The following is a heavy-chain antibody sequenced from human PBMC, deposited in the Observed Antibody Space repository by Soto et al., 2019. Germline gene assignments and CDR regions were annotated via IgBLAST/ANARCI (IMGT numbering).Heavy chain of an antibody. D-gene: IGHD2-15*01. J-gene: IGHJ6*02. CDR3: ASRLGYCSGGSCYPSGYYYYGMDV. Sequence: SETLSLTCAVYGGSFSGYYWSWIRQPPGKGLEWIGEINHSGSTNYNPSLRSRVTISVDTSKNQFSLKLSSVTAADTAVYYCASRLGYCSGGSCYPSGYYYYGMDVWGQGTKVTVSS. V-gene: IGHV4-34*01. CDR1: GGSFSGYY. CDR2: INHSGST.